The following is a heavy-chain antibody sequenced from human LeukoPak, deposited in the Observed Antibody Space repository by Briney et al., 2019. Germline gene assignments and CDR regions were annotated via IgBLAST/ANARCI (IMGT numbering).Heavy chain of an antibody. V-gene: IGHV3-21*01. CDR3: ARDGFDVWFGEFSKSFDP. J-gene: IGHJ5*02. Sequence: GGSLRLSCAASGFTFSSYSMNWVRQAPWKGLEWVSSISSSSYIYYADSVKGRFTISRDNAKNSLYLQMNSLRAEDTAVYYCARDGFDVWFGEFSKSFDPWGQGTLVTVSS. D-gene: IGHD3-10*01. CDR1: GFTFSSYS. CDR2: ISSSSYI.